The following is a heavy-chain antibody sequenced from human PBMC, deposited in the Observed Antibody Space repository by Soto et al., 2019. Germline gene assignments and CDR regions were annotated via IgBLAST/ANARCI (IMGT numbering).Heavy chain of an antibody. Sequence: GGSLRLSCAASGFTISSNYMSWVRQAPGKGLEWVAVISYDGSNKYYADSVKGRFTISRDNSKNTLYLQMNSLRAEDTAVYYCARGGYIVGATEYFQHWGQGTLVTVSS. CDR2: ISYDGSNK. CDR1: GFTISSNY. V-gene: IGHV3-30*03. CDR3: ARGGYIVGATEYFQH. D-gene: IGHD1-26*01. J-gene: IGHJ1*01.